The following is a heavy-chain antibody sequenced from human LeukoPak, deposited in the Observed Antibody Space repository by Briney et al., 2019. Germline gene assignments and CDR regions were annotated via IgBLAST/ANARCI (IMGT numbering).Heavy chain of an antibody. V-gene: IGHV3-30*02. Sequence: PGGSLRLSCAASGFTFSNYGMYWVRQAPGKGLEWMTFIPFGGSNKYYADSVKGRFTISKDNYKNTLYLQMNSLIAEDTAVYYCAKDHRVYDNSAFLDSWGQGTLVTVSS. CDR1: GFTFSNYG. D-gene: IGHD3-22*01. CDR2: IPFGGSNK. CDR3: AKDHRVYDNSAFLDS. J-gene: IGHJ4*02.